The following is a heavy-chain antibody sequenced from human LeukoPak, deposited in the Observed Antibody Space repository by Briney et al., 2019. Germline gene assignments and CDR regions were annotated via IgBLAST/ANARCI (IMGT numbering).Heavy chain of an antibody. D-gene: IGHD1-14*01. J-gene: IGHJ6*03. Sequence: PSGTPSLTSAVYGVSFSGYYWGWIRHPPAEGLEWIGEINHSGSTNYNPSLKSRVTISGDTSKNQFSLKLSSVTAADTAVYFCSRVVCTYVITDWSLTGLGASPTGNYYQMDVWGKGTPVTVSS. V-gene: IGHV4-34*01. CDR3: SRVVCTYVITDWSLTGLGASPTGNYYQMDV. CDR2: INHSGST. CDR1: GVSFSGYY.